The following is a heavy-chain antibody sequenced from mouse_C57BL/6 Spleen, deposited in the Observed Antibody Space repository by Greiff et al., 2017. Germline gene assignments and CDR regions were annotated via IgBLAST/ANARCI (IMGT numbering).Heavy chain of an antibody. V-gene: IGHV1-80*01. J-gene: IGHJ2*01. CDR1: GYAFSSYW. Sequence: QVQLQQSGAELVKPGASVKISCKASGYAFSSYWMNWVKQRPGKGLEWIGQIYPGDGDTNYNGKFKGKATLTAAKASSTAYMQLSSLTSEDSAVYFCARCDYSYYFDYWGQGTTLTVSS. CDR3: ARCDYSYYFDY. CDR2: IYPGDGDT. D-gene: IGHD2-4*01.